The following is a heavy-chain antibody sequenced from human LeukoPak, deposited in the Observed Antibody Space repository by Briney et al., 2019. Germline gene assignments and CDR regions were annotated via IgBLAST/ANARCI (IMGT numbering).Heavy chain of an antibody. D-gene: IGHD3-10*01. Sequence: ASVKVSCKASGYTFTGYYMHWLRQAPGQGLEWMGWINPNSGGTNFAQKFQGRVTMTRDTSISTAYMELSRLRSDDTAVYYCARAPITILTFDYWGQGTLVTVSS. CDR2: INPNSGGT. J-gene: IGHJ4*02. V-gene: IGHV1-2*02. CDR1: GYTFTGYY. CDR3: ARAPITILTFDY.